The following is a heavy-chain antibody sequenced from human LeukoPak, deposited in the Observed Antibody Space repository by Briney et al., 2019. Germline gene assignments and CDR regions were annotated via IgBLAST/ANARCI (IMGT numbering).Heavy chain of an antibody. CDR3: ARALTGYLYYFDY. CDR1: GFTFSSYG. CDR2: IWYDGSNK. Sequence: PGRSLRLSCAASGFTFSSYGMHWVRQAPGKGLEWVAVIWYDGSNKYYADSVKGRFTISRDNSKNTLYLQMNSLRAEDTAVYYCARALTGYLYYFDYWGQGTLVTVSS. D-gene: IGHD3-9*01. V-gene: IGHV3-33*01. J-gene: IGHJ4*02.